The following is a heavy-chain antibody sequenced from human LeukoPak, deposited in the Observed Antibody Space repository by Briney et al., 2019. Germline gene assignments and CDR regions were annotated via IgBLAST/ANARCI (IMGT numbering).Heavy chain of an antibody. D-gene: IGHD5-12*01. CDR3: ARVENSGYDSDY. Sequence: SVKVSCKASGGTFSSYAISWVRQAPGQGLEWMGRIIPILGIANYAQKFQGRVTITADKSTSTAYMELSSLRSEDTAVHYCARVENSGYDSDYWGQGTLVTVSS. J-gene: IGHJ4*02. CDR2: IIPILGIA. CDR1: GGTFSSYA. V-gene: IGHV1-69*04.